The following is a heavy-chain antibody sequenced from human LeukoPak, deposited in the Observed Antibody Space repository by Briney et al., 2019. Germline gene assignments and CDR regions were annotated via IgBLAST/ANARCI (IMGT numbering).Heavy chain of an antibody. CDR2: IYYSGST. CDR1: GGSINSRSYY. D-gene: IGHD6-13*01. J-gene: IGHJ4*02. Sequence: PSETLSLTCTVSGGSINSRSYYWDWIRQPPGKGLEWIGSIYYSGSTYYNPSLKSRVTISVDTSKNQFSLKLSSVTAADTAVYYCARVPPSSSWLFDYWGQGTLVTVSS. CDR3: ARVPPSSSWLFDY. V-gene: IGHV4-39*01.